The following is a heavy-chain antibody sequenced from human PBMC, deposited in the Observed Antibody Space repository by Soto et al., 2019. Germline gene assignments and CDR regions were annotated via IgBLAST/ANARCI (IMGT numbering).Heavy chain of an antibody. CDR1: GFTFSSYG. V-gene: IGHV3-30*18. D-gene: IGHD7-27*01. Sequence: GGSLRLSCAASGFTFSSYGMHWVRQAPGKGLEWVAVISYDGSNKYYADSVKGRFTISRDNSKNTLYLQMNSLRAEDTAVYYCANWGSALDYWGQGTLVTVSS. CDR2: ISYDGSNK. CDR3: ANWGSALDY. J-gene: IGHJ4*02.